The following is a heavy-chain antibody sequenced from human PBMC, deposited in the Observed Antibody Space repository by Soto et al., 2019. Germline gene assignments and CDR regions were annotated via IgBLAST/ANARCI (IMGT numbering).Heavy chain of an antibody. CDR2: IWYDGSNK. D-gene: IGHD1-7*01. Sequence: QAQLVESGGGVVQPGTSLRLSCAASGFTISTHGMHWVRQAPGKGLEWLANIWYDGSNKFYAESVKGRFSISKDNSKNTLYLQMSSLRAEDTAVYYCAAATTWNFHFPYLGQGTQVTVSS. CDR1: GFTISTHG. CDR3: AAATTWNFHFPY. V-gene: IGHV3-33*03. J-gene: IGHJ4*02.